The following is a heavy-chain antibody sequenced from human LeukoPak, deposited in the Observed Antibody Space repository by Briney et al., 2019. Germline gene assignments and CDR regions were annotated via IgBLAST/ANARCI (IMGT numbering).Heavy chain of an antibody. D-gene: IGHD2-2*01. CDR3: EDGIRYCSSTSCYGGYGMDV. CDR2: IYHSGST. CDR1: GYSISRGYY. J-gene: IGHJ6*04. V-gene: IGHV4-38-2*01. Sequence: SETLSLTCAVSGYSISRGYYWGWIRQPPGKGLEWIGSIYHSGSTYYNPSLKSRVTISVDTSKNQFSLNLSSVTAADTFVYQAEDGIRYCSSTSCYGGYGMDVWGKGTTVTVSS.